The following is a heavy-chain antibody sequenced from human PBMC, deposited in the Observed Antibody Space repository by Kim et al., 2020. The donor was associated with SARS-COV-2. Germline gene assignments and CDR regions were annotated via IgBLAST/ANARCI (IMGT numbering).Heavy chain of an antibody. CDR3: AKDEGLVGATTGIDY. CDR2: IWYDGSNK. CDR1: GFTFSSYG. Sequence: GGSLRLSCAASGFTFSSYGMHWVRQAPGKGLEWVAVIWYDGSNKYYADSVKGRFTISRDNSKNTLYLQMNSLRAEDTAVYYCAKDEGLVGATTGIDYWGQRTLVTVSS. V-gene: IGHV3-33*06. D-gene: IGHD1-26*01. J-gene: IGHJ4*02.